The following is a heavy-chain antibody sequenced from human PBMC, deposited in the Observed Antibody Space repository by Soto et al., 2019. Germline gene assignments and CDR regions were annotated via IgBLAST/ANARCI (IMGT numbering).Heavy chain of an antibody. CDR1: GYSFTSYW. CDR2: IYPGDSDT. J-gene: IGHJ6*02. D-gene: IGHD6-13*01. Sequence: LGESLKISCKGSGYSFTSYWIGWVRQMPGKGLEWMGIIYPGDSDTRYSPSFQGQVTISADKSISTAYLQWSSLKASDTAMYYCARSPSIAAAGTYYYYGMDVWGQGTTVTVSS. V-gene: IGHV5-51*01. CDR3: ARSPSIAAAGTYYYYGMDV.